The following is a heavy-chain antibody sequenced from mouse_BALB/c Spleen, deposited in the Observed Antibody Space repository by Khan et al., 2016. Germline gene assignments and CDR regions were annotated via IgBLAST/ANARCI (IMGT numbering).Heavy chain of an antibody. CDR2: ISYDGSN. Sequence: EVQLQESGPGLVKPSQSLSLTCSVTGYSITSGYYWNWIRQFPGNNLEWMGYISYDGSNNYNPSLQNRISIARYTSKNQIFLKLNSVTTEDIATYYCARLRRVYAMDYWGQGTSVTVYS. V-gene: IGHV3-6*02. D-gene: IGHD2-12*01. CDR1: GYSITSGYY. CDR3: ARLRRVYAMDY. J-gene: IGHJ4*01.